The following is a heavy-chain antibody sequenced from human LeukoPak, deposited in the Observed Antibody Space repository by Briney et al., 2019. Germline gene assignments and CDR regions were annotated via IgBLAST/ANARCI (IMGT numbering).Heavy chain of an antibody. V-gene: IGHV3-15*01. Sequence: PGGSLRLSCAASGLIFSSYNMNWVRQAPGKGLEWVGRIKNKADGETTDYAAPVKGRFTISSDDSKNTLYLQMNSLKTEDTAVYYCTTLYGGDPWGQGTLVTVSS. D-gene: IGHD4-17*01. J-gene: IGHJ5*02. CDR1: GLIFSSYN. CDR2: IKNKADGETT. CDR3: TTLYGGDP.